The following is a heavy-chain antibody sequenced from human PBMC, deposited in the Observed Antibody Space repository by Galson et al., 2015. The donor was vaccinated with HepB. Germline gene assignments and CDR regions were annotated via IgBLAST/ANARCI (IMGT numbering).Heavy chain of an antibody. CDR3: VRHQYHFLQAAGRIPFDF. J-gene: IGHJ4*02. D-gene: IGHD6-13*01. CDR1: GDSISRYY. CDR2: LYYSGSS. V-gene: IGHV4-59*08. Sequence: LSLTCSVSGDSISRYYWSWIRQPPGKGLEWIGYLYYSGSSNYNPSLKGRVTISLDASRNQLSPRLNSLTAADTAVYYCVRHQYHFLQAAGRIPFDFWGQGILVTVSS.